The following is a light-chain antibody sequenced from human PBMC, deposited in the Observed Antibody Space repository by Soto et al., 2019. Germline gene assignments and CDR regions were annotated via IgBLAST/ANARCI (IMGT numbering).Light chain of an antibody. Sequence: SVLTQPASVSGSPGQSITISCTGTSGDIGSYNRVSWYQQHPGKAPKLIIYEVTDRPSGVSNRFPGSKSGNTASLTISGLQAEDEAEYYCSSYTNIDTRACVFGTGTKVTVL. CDR1: SGDIGSYNR. CDR3: SSYTNIDTRACV. J-gene: IGLJ1*01. CDR2: EVT. V-gene: IGLV2-14*01.